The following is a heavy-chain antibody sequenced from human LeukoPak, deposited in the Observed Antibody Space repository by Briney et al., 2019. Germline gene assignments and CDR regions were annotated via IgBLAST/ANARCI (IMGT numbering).Heavy chain of an antibody. CDR3: ARESSLNYYDSSGYYSGAFDI. D-gene: IGHD3-22*01. CDR2: IWYDGSNK. J-gene: IGHJ3*02. Sequence: GGSLRLSCAASGFTFSSYGVHWVRQAPGKGLEWVAVIWYDGSNKYYADSVKGRFTISRDNSKNTLYLQMNSLRAEDTAVYYCARESSLNYYDSSGYYSGAFDIWGQGTMVTVSS. V-gene: IGHV3-33*01. CDR1: GFTFSSYG.